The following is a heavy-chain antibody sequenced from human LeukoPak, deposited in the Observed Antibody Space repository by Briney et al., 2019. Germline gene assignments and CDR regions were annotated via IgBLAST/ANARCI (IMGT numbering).Heavy chain of an antibody. J-gene: IGHJ4*02. CDR2: IFYSGNT. CDR1: GGSISSYY. Sequence: SETLSLTCTVSGGSISSYYWSWIRQPPGKGLEWIGYIFYSGNTNYNPSLKSRVTISVDTSKNQCFLKLSSVTAADTAVYYCTRGSNWAFDYWGQGALVTVSS. V-gene: IGHV4-59*01. D-gene: IGHD7-27*01. CDR3: TRGSNWAFDY.